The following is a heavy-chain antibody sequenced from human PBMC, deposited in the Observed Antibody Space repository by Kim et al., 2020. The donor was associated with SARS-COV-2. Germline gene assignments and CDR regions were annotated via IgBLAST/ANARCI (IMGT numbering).Heavy chain of an antibody. CDR2: IYTSGST. D-gene: IGHD3-22*01. Sequence: SETLSLTCTVSGGSISSGSYYWSWIRQPAGKGLEWIGRIYTSGSTNYNPSLKSRVTISVDTSKNQFSLKLSSVTAADTAVYYCATDIPYYYDSSGYYYYYYGMDVWGPGTTVTVSS. CDR1: GGSISSGSYY. CDR3: ATDIPYYYDSSGYYYYYYGMDV. J-gene: IGHJ6*02. V-gene: IGHV4-61*02.